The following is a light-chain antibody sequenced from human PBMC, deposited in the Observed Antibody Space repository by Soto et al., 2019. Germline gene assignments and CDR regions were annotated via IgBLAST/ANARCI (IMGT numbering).Light chain of an antibody. CDR1: QRLLHSNGNNF. J-gene: IGKJ2*01. CDR2: LGS. V-gene: IGKV2-28*01. Sequence: EIVMTQSPPSLTVTPGEPASISCRSSQRLLHSNGNNFLDWYLQKPGQSPQLLIYLGSNRASGVPDRVRGSGAGTDFTLKISRVEAEDVGVYYCMQALQTPYTFGQGTKLEIK. CDR3: MQALQTPYT.